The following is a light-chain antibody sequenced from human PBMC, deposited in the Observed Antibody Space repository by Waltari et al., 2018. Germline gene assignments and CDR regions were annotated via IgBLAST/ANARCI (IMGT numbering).Light chain of an antibody. CDR3: QHYNSYWA. Sequence: DIQMTQSPSTLSASVGDRVTITCRASQSISTWLAWYQQKPGKAPKVLIYKASSLESGVPSRFSGSGSGTEFTLTINSLQPDDFATYYCQHYNSYWAFGQGTKVEIK. J-gene: IGKJ1*01. CDR2: KAS. CDR1: QSISTW. V-gene: IGKV1-5*03.